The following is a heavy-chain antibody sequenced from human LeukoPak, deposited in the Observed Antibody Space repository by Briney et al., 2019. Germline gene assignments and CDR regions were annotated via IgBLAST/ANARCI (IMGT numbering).Heavy chain of an antibody. CDR2: IWYDGSNK. CDR1: GFTFSSYG. Sequence: GGSLRLSCAASGFTFSSYGMHWVRQAPGKGLEWVALIWYDGSNKYYADSVKGRFTISRDNSKNSLYLQMNSLRDEDTAVYYCARDRGGDGDYGPIDYWGQGTLVTVSS. J-gene: IGHJ4*02. D-gene: IGHD4-17*01. V-gene: IGHV3-33*01. CDR3: ARDRGGDGDYGPIDY.